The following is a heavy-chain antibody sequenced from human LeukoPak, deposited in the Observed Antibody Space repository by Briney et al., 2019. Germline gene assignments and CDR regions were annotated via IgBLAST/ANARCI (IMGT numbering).Heavy chain of an antibody. Sequence: GASVKVSCKASGYTFTSYDINWVRQAPGQGLEWMGWMNPNSGNTGYAQKFQGRVTMTRNTSISTAYMELSSLRSEDTAVYYCARGDFWSGYTDYWGQGTLVTVSS. V-gene: IGHV1-8*01. J-gene: IGHJ4*02. CDR1: GYTFTSYD. CDR3: ARGDFWSGYTDY. CDR2: MNPNSGNT. D-gene: IGHD3-3*01.